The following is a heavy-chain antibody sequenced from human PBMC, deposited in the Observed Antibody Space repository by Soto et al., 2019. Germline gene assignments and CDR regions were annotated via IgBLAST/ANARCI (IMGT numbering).Heavy chain of an antibody. V-gene: IGHV1-2*04. CDR2: INPNSGGT. CDR3: ARETAAADYGMDV. CDR1: GYTFTGYY. D-gene: IGHD6-13*01. Sequence: ASVKGSCKASGYTFTGYYMHWVRQAPGQGLEWMGWINPNSGGTNYAQKFQGWVTMTRDTSISTAYMELSRLRSDDTAVYYCARETAAADYGMDVWGQGTTVTVSS. J-gene: IGHJ6*02.